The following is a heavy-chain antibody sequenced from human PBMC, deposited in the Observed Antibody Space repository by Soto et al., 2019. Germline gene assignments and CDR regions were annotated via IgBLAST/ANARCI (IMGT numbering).Heavy chain of an antibody. CDR1: GDSVSSNSAG. CDR2: PYYRSQWYN. J-gene: IGHJ5*02. CDR3: ARDPSSWCDP. V-gene: IGHV6-1*01. Sequence: SQTLSLTCAISGDSVSSNSAGWNWIRQSPSRGLQWLGRPYYRSQWYNDYAVSVKSRITINPDTSKNQFSLQLNSVTPEDTAVYYGARDPSSWCDPWRQGTVFSVSP.